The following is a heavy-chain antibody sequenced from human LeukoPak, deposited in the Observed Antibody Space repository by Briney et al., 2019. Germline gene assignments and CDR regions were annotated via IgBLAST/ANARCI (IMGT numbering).Heavy chain of an antibody. CDR2: INLGGSAK. V-gene: IGHV3-7*01. D-gene: IGHD7-27*01. CDR3: AAWGLHNY. CDR1: GFAFSDYC. J-gene: IGHJ4*02. Sequence: GSLRLSCSASGFAFSDYCMNWVRQAPGKGPEWVANINLGGSAKLYVDSVKGRCTISRDNAKNSLYLQMNSLRVEDTAVYYCAAWGLHNYWGQGTLVTVSS.